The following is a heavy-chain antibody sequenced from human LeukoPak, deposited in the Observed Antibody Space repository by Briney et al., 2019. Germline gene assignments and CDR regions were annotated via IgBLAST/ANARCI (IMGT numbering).Heavy chain of an antibody. J-gene: IGHJ3*02. V-gene: IGHV1-69*04. D-gene: IGHD3-22*01. CDR3: ARGDYYDSRTGAFDI. CDR1: GGTFSSYA. CDR2: IIPILGIA. Sequence: SVKVSCKASGGTFSSYAISWVRQAPGQGLEWMGRIIPILGIANYAQKFQGRVTITADKSTSTAYMELSSLRSEDTAVYYCARGDYYDSRTGAFDIWGQGAMVTVSS.